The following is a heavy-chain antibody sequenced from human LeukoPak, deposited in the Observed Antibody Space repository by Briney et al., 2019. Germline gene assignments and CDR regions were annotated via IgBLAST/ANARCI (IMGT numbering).Heavy chain of an antibody. CDR3: ARLPRYGGYDHFDY. CDR2: IYYRGTT. V-gene: IGHV4-59*12. D-gene: IGHD5-12*01. CDR1: GDSIDSYY. J-gene: IGHJ4*02. Sequence: SETLSLTYTVSGDSIDSYYWSWIRQPPGQGLEWIGYIYYRGTTSYNPFLKSRVTISVDTSKNQFSLKLNSVTAADTAVYYCARLPRYGGYDHFDYWGQGILVIVSS.